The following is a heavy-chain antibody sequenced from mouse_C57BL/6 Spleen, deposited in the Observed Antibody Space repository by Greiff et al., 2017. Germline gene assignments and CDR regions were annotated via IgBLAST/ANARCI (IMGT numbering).Heavy chain of an antibody. J-gene: IGHJ4*01. V-gene: IGHV1-15*01. CDR2: IDPETGGT. CDR3: TRGYAMDY. Sequence: VKLQESGAELVRPGASVTLSCKASGYTFTDYEMHWVKQTPVHGLEWIGAIDPETGGTAYNQKFKGKAILTADKSSSTAYMELRSLTSEDSAVYYCTRGYAMDYWGQGTSVTVSS. CDR1: GYTFTDYE.